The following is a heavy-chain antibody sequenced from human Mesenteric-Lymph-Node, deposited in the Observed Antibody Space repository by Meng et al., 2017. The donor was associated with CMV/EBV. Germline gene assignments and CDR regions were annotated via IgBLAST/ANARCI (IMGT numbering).Heavy chain of an antibody. J-gene: IGHJ4*02. CDR3: ARDAQTTFKGGNFDC. CDR2: ISTRGSIR. D-gene: IGHD2/OR15-2a*01. Sequence: GESLKISCVASGFTMSTYEMNWVRQAPGKGLEWVSFISTRGSIRYYADSVKGRFTISRDNAKNSLYLQVNSLRAEDTAVYYCARDAQTTFKGGNFDCWGQGTLVTVSS. CDR1: GFTMSTYE. V-gene: IGHV3-48*03.